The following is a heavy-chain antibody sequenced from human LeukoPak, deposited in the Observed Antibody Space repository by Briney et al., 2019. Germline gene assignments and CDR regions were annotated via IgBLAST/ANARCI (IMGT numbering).Heavy chain of an antibody. CDR1: GFTFSSYA. CDR2: ISASGETT. J-gene: IGHJ4*02. V-gene: IGHV3-23*01. Sequence: QPGGSLRLSCAASGFTFSSYAMSWVRQAPGKGLEWVSAISASGETTYYADSVKGRFTISRDHSKNTLYLQMNSLRAEDTAVYYCARGRAFDYWGQGTLVTVSS. CDR3: ARGRAFDY.